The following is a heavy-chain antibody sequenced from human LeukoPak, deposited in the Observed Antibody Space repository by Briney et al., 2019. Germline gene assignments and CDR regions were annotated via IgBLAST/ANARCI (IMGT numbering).Heavy chain of an antibody. D-gene: IGHD2-2*01. CDR3: AREVVGYCSSTSCPDNAFDI. CDR2: IYDSGST. CDR1: GASISGSGYY. J-gene: IGHJ3*02. Sequence: SETLSLTCTVSGASISGSGYYWGWLRQPPGKGLEWIVSIYDSGSTYYHASLQSRFTISIDTTKNQFSLKLSSVTAADTAVYYCAREVVGYCSSTSCPDNAFDIWGQGTMVTVSS. V-gene: IGHV4-39*07.